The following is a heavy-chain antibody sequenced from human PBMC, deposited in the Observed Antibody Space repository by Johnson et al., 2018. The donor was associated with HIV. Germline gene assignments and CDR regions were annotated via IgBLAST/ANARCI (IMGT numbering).Heavy chain of an antibody. D-gene: IGHD6-13*01. Sequence: LVESGGGLVKPGGSLRLSCTASGFTFSNVWMSWVRQAPGKGLEWVGRIKRKTDGGTTDYAAPVKGRFTISRDDSKNTLYLQMNSLKTEDTAVYYCTTDLAAVGRGAFDIWGHGTMVTVSS. CDR3: TTDLAAVGRGAFDI. CDR2: IKRKTDGGTT. J-gene: IGHJ3*02. V-gene: IGHV3-15*01. CDR1: GFTFSNVW.